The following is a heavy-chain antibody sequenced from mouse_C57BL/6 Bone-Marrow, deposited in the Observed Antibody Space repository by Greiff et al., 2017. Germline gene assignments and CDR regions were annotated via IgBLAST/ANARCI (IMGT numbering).Heavy chain of an antibody. CDR3: TGSNYVGFAY. V-gene: IGHV6-3*01. CDR1: GFTFSNYW. Sequence: EVKVEESGGGLVQPGGSMKLSCVASGFTFSNYWMNWVRQSPEKGLEWVAQIRLKSDNYATHYAESVKGRFTISRDDSKSSVYLQMNNLRAEDTGIYYCTGSNYVGFAYWGQGTLVTVSA. CDR2: IRLKSDNYAT. J-gene: IGHJ3*01. D-gene: IGHD2-5*01.